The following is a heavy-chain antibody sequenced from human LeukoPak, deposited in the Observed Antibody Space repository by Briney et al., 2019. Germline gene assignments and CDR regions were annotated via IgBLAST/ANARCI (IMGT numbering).Heavy chain of an antibody. D-gene: IGHD3-22*01. J-gene: IGHJ1*01. CDR2: IRNKNQGLTT. V-gene: IGHV3-72*01. Sequence: GGSLRLSCAASGFDFSEHEMDWVRQAPRKGLEWLARIRNKNQGLTTEYAASVRGRFAISRDVSSNSLHLQMNRLKTEDTAVYCCVQPSQGYFQNWGQGTLVTVSS. CDR1: GFDFSEHE. CDR3: VQPSQGYFQN.